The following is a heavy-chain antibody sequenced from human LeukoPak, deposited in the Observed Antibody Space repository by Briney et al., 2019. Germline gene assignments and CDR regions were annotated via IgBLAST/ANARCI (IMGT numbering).Heavy chain of an antibody. CDR3: ARTIFGVVIHPVRAFDI. Sequence: PSETLSLTCTVSGGSISSYYWSWIRQPPGKGLEWIGYIYYSGSTNYNPSLKSRVTISVDTSKNQFSLKLSSVTAADTAVYYCARTIFGVVIHPVRAFDIWGQGTMVTVSS. D-gene: IGHD3-3*01. CDR2: IYYSGST. CDR1: GGSISSYY. J-gene: IGHJ3*02. V-gene: IGHV4-59*01.